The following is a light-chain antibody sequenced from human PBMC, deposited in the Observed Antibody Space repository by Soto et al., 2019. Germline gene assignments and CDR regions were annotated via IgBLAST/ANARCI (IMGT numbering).Light chain of an antibody. V-gene: IGLV2-23*01. CDR2: EGS. CDR1: SSDVGSYNL. J-gene: IGLJ2*01. Sequence: QSALTQPASVSGSPGQSITISCTGTSSDVGSYNLVSWYQQHPGKAPKLMIYEGSKPPSGVSNRFSGSKSGNTASLTISGLQAEDEADYYCCSSAGSSTSGVFGGGTKLTVL. CDR3: CSSAGSSTSGV.